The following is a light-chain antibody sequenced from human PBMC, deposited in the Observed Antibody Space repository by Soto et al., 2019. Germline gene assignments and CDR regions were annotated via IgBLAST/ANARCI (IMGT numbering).Light chain of an antibody. CDR3: SSYTSSSTYV. J-gene: IGLJ1*01. CDR2: EVS. CDR1: SSDVGGYNY. V-gene: IGLV2-14*01. Sequence: QSVLTQPASVSGSPGQSITISCTGTSSDVGGYNYVSWSQQHPGKAPQLIIYEVSNRPSGVSNRFSGSKSGNTASLTISGLQAEDEADYYCSSYTSSSTYVFGTGTKVTV.